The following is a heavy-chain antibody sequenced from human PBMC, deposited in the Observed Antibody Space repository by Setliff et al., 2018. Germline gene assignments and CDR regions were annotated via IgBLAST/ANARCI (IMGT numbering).Heavy chain of an antibody. CDR2: IYHSGST. CDR3: ARSRYYYENLGTLDY. D-gene: IGHD3-22*01. CDR1: GYSISSGYY. J-gene: IGHJ4*02. V-gene: IGHV4-38-2*01. Sequence: SETLSLTCAVSGYSISSGYYWGWIRQPPGKGLEWMGSIYHSGSTYYNPSLKSRVTISVDTSKNQFSLKLSSVTAADTAVYYCARSRYYYENLGTLDYWGQGTLVTVSS.